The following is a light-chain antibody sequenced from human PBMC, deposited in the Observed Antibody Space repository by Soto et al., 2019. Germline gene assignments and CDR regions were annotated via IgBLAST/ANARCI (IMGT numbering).Light chain of an antibody. CDR3: CSYTSSSTNV. J-gene: IGLJ1*01. Sequence: QSALTQPASVSGSPGQSITISCTGTSSDVGGYNFVSWYQQHPGKVPKLMIFDVNRRPSGVSDRFSGSKSGNTASLTISGLEAEDEGDYNCCSYTSSSTNVFGSGTKLTVL. V-gene: IGLV2-14*03. CDR1: SSDVGGYNF. CDR2: DVN.